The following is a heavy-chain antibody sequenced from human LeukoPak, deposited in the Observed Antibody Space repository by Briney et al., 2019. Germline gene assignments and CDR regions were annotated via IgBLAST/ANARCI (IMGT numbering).Heavy chain of an antibody. V-gene: IGHV3-23*01. Sequence: GSLRLSCAASGFTFSSLAMSWVRQAPGKGLEWVANVVGSGAATYYADPVKGRFTISRDNSKNMLFLQMNSLRVDDTALYYCAKRDYGFDSAPPLFDYWGQGALVTVSS. CDR1: GFTFSSLA. J-gene: IGHJ4*02. D-gene: IGHD4-17*01. CDR3: AKRDYGFDSAPPLFDY. CDR2: VVGSGAAT.